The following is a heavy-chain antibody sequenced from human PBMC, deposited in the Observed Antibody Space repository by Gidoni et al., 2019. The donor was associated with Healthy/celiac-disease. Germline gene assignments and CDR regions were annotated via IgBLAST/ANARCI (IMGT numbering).Heavy chain of an antibody. Sequence: EVQLVESGGGLVQTGGSLRLSRAASGFTFSSYSMNWVRQAPGKGLEWVSYISSSSSTIYYADSVKGRFTISRDNAKNSLYLQMNSLRDEDTAVYYCARGDIYDFWSGYFSNWFDPWGQGTLVTVSS. CDR2: ISSSSSTI. CDR1: GFTFSSYS. D-gene: IGHD3-3*01. CDR3: ARGDIYDFWSGYFSNWFDP. J-gene: IGHJ5*02. V-gene: IGHV3-48*02.